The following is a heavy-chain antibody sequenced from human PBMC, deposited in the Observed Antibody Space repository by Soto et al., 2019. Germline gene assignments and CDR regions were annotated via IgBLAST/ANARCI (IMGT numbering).Heavy chain of an antibody. Sequence: ASVKVSCKASGYTFTGYYMHWVRQAPGQGLEWMGWINPNSGGTNYAQKFQGWVTMTRDTSISTAYMELSRLRSDDTAVYYCARERIPITIFGVVTPPGGYYGVDVWGQGTTVTVSS. V-gene: IGHV1-2*04. J-gene: IGHJ6*02. CDR2: INPNSGGT. D-gene: IGHD3-3*01. CDR1: GYTFTGYY. CDR3: ARERIPITIFGVVTPPGGYYGVDV.